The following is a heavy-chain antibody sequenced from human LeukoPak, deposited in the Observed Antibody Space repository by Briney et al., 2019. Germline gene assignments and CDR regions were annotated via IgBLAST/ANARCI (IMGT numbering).Heavy chain of an antibody. CDR3: AKVRRWSHFDY. CDR1: GFTFSSYA. Sequence: PGGSLRLSCAASGFTFSSYALTWLRQASGKGLEYVSVISSSCGSTYYADSVKARFTISRDNSENPLYLEMNSLRLEDSAVYYCAKVRRWSHFDYWGQGTLVTVSS. CDR2: ISSSCGST. V-gene: IGHV3-23*01. D-gene: IGHD4-23*01. J-gene: IGHJ4*02.